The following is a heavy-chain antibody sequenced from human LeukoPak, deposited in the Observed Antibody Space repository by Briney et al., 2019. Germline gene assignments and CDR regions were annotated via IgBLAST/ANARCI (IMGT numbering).Heavy chain of an antibody. V-gene: IGHV1-24*01. D-gene: IGHD3-22*01. Sequence: ASVKVSCKVSGYTLTELSMHWVRQAPGKGLEWMGGFDPEDGETIYAQKFQGRVTMTEDTSTDTAYMELSSLRSEDTAVYYCARGAYYDSSGYYYGGGYYYYGMDVWGQGTTVTVSS. CDR2: FDPEDGET. CDR1: GYTLTELS. CDR3: ARGAYYDSSGYYYGGGYYYYGMDV. J-gene: IGHJ6*02.